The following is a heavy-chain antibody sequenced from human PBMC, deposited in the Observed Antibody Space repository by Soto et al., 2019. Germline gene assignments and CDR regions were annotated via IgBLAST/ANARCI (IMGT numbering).Heavy chain of an antibody. CDR3: AKDAVPGVGLWLVVD. V-gene: IGHV3-23*01. CDR1: GFSFSKYA. J-gene: IGHJ4*02. Sequence: DVQLLESGGGLVQPGGSLRLSCAASGFSFSKYAMIWVRQAPGKGQEWVSGITGSGGTIEYAASVKGRFTISRDNSKNTVDLQMNSLRAEYTATYYCAKDAVPGVGLWLVVDLGQGTLVTVS. D-gene: IGHD2-21*01. CDR2: ITGSGGTI.